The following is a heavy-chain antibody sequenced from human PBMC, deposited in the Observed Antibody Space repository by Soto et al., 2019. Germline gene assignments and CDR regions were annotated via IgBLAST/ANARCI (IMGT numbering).Heavy chain of an antibody. V-gene: IGHV4-39*01. CDR3: ASGPKDSHYDYVWGSYRYKRGKYYFDY. CDR2: IYYSGST. J-gene: IGHJ4*02. D-gene: IGHD3-16*02. Sequence: QLQLQESGPGLVKPSETLSLTCTVSGGSISSSSYYWGWIRQPPGKGLEWIGSIYYSGSTYYNPSLKSRVTISVDTSKNQFSLKLSSVTAADTAVYYCASGPKDSHYDYVWGSYRYKRGKYYFDYWGQGTLVTVSS. CDR1: GGSISSSSYY.